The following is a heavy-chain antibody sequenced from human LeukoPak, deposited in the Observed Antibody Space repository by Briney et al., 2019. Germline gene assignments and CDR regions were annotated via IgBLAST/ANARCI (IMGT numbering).Heavy chain of an antibody. V-gene: IGHV1-2*02. J-gene: IGHJ5*02. CDR3: ARVVAPKTLVYDSSGYYSRPQYKGHWFDP. D-gene: IGHD3-22*01. Sequence: ASVKVSCKASGYTFTGYYIHWVRQAPGQGLEWMGWLNPNSGGTNYAQKFQGRVTMTRDTSISTAYMELSRLRSDDTAVYYCARVVAPKTLVYDSSGYYSRPQYKGHWFDPWGQGTLVTVSS. CDR1: GYTFTGYY. CDR2: LNPNSGGT.